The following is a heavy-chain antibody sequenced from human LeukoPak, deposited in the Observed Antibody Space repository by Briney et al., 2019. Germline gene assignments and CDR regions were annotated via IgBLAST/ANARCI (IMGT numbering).Heavy chain of an antibody. CDR1: GFTFGNYA. D-gene: IGHD1-26*01. CDR3: SRYGFVGADFDY. Sequence: SGGSLRLSCTASGFTFGNYAVTWVRQAPGEGLEWVGFIRSKPYGGTAKYAASVQGRFTISRDDSKTIAYLEMNSLKTEDTAVYYCSRYGFVGADFDYWGRGTLVTVSS. V-gene: IGHV3-49*04. J-gene: IGHJ4*02. CDR2: IRSKPYGGTA.